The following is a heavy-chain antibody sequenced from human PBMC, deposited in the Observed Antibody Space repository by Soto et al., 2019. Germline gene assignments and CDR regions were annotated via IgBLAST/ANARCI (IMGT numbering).Heavy chain of an antibody. CDR3: ARDLKVAAAGTGYYYYGMDV. CDR2: ISRSSSNI. J-gene: IGHJ6*02. D-gene: IGHD6-13*01. V-gene: IGHV3-21*01. Sequence: EVPLVESGGGLVKPGGSLRLSCAASGFNFSSYSMNWVRQAPGKGLEWVSSISRSSSNIYYVDSVKGRFTISRNNAKNSLYLQMNSLRADDTAVYYCARDLKVAAAGTGYYYYGMDVWGQGTTVTVSS. CDR1: GFNFSSYS.